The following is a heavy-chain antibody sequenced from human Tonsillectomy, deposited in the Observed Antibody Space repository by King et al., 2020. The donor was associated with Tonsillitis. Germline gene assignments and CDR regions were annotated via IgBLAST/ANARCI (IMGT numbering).Heavy chain of an antibody. CDR1: GFTFSTYG. D-gene: IGHD3-3*01. CDR3: AKDAYQYYDFWSGYYKERFQH. J-gene: IGHJ1*01. CDR2: ISYEGSNT. V-gene: IGHV3-30*18. Sequence: VQLEESGGGVVQPGRSLRLSCAASGFTFSTYGMHWVRQAPGKGLEWVAVISYEGSNTNYADSVKGRFTISRDNSKNTLYLQMNSLKAEDTAVYYCAKDAYQYYDFWSGYYKERFQHWGQGTLVTVSA.